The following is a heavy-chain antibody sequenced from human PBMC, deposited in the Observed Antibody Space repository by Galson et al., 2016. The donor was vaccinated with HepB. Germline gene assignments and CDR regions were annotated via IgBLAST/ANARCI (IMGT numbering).Heavy chain of an antibody. CDR2: IYPGDSDT. CDR1: GYSFTNYW. CDR3: ARRAAAGPSSQTVCSHHRNRLSHSNIGPCPRL. V-gene: IGHV5-51*01. J-gene: IGHJ2*01. Sequence: QSGAEVKTPGESLKISCKGSGYSFTNYWIAWVRQMPGKGLEWMGIIYPGDSDTKYSPSFQGPVTISADNSISTAYLQWSSLKASDPRIHSCARRAAAGPSSQTVCSHHRNRLSHSNIGPCPRLWG. D-gene: IGHD6-13*01.